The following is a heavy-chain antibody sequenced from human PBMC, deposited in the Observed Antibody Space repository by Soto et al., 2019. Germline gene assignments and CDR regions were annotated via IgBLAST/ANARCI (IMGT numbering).Heavy chain of an antibody. Sequence: EVQLLESGGGFVHPGGSLRLSCAASGFSFSNSAMSGFRQSPGKGLEWVSSIRVVGESTYYADSVKGRFTISRDYSKNTLFLQMNGVRAEDAAMYYCARGLGRVVVAATAFESWGQGTFVVVTA. CDR3: ARGLGRVVVAATAFES. D-gene: IGHD2-15*01. J-gene: IGHJ4*02. CDR2: IRVVGEST. CDR1: GFSFSNSA. V-gene: IGHV3-23*01.